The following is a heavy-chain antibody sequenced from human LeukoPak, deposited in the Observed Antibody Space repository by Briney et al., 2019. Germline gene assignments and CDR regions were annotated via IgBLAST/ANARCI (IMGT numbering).Heavy chain of an antibody. V-gene: IGHV4-38-2*02. J-gene: IGHJ5*02. CDR1: GYSISSGYY. CDR2: IYHSGST. D-gene: IGHD3-10*01. CDR3: ARDSGTTGEVKFDP. Sequence: SETLSLTCTVSGYSISSGYYWGWIRQPPGKGLEWIGSIYHSGSTYYNPSLKSRVTMSADTSRNQVSLTLSSVTAADTAVYYCARDSGTTGEVKFDPWGQGTPVTVSS.